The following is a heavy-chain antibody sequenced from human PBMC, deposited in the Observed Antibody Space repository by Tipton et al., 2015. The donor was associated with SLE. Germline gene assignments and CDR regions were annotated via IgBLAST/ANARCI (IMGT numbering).Heavy chain of an antibody. CDR3: ARGLSSLVGFYYYYYMDV. CDR2: INHSGST. D-gene: IGHD2-8*02. V-gene: IGHV4-34*01. J-gene: IGHJ6*03. Sequence: TLSLTCAVYGGSFSGYYWSWIRQPPGKGLEWIGEINHSGSTTYSPSLKSRVTISIDTSKNQFSLKLSSVTAADTAVYYCARGLSSLVGFYYYYYMDVRGKGTTVTVSS. CDR1: GGSFSGYY.